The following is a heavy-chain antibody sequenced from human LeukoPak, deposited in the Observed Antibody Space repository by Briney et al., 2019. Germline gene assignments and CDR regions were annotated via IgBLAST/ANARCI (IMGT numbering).Heavy chain of an antibody. CDR3: AIKEDGPDY. V-gene: IGHV1-69*05. Sequence: SVKVSCKASGYTFTSYGISWVRQAPGQGLEWMGRIIPIFGTANYAQKFQSRVTITTDESTSTAYMELSSLRSEDTAVYYCAIKEDGPDYWGQGTLVTVSS. CDR2: IIPIFGTA. J-gene: IGHJ4*02. CDR1: GYTFTSYG.